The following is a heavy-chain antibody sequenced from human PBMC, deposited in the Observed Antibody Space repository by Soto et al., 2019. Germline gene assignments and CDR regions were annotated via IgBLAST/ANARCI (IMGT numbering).Heavy chain of an antibody. Sequence: SGPTLVNPTGTLTLTCTVSGFSLSNARMGVSWIRQPPGKALEWLAHIFSNDEKSYSTSLKSRLTISKDTSKSQVVLTMTNMDPVDTATYYCARIRVGYYYDSSGYLRIFDYWGQGTLVTVSS. J-gene: IGHJ4*02. CDR1: GFSLSNARMG. CDR3: ARIRVGYYYDSSGYLRIFDY. D-gene: IGHD3-22*01. V-gene: IGHV2-26*01. CDR2: IFSNDEK.